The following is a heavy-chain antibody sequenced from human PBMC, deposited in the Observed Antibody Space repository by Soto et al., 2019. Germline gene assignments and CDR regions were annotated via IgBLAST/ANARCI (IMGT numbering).Heavy chain of an antibody. V-gene: IGHV4-39*07. J-gene: IGHJ6*02. D-gene: IGHD6-6*01. CDR1: GGSISSSSYY. Sequence: KPSETLSLTCTVSGGSISSSSYYWGWIRQPPGKGLEWIGSIYYSGSTYYNPSLKSRVTISVDTSKNQFSLKLSSVTAADTAVYYCGTGIAARRYYYYGMDVWGQGTTVTVSS. CDR3: GTGIAARRYYYYGMDV. CDR2: IYYSGST.